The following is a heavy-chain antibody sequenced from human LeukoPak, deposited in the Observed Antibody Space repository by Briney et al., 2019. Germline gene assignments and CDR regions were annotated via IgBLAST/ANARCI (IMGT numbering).Heavy chain of an antibody. CDR2: VKGDGRTT. J-gene: IGHJ4*02. CDR3: ATGHSYGYDY. Sequence: PGGPLGLSCAASGLTFSDFWMHWVRQPPGKGLVWVALVKGDGRTTIYADSVKGRFTISRDNAKNTLYLQMNSLRADDSGVYYCATGHSYGYDYWGQGVLVTVSS. D-gene: IGHD5-18*01. CDR1: GLTFSDFW. V-gene: IGHV3-74*01.